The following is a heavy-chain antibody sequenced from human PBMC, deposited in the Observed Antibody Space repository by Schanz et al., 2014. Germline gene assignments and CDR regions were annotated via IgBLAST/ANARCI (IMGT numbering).Heavy chain of an antibody. CDR3: ARVKYCTITRCYRTETEGIYYMDV. D-gene: IGHD2-2*01. CDR1: GFSFTTYA. J-gene: IGHJ6*03. CDR2: INTGVNT. V-gene: IGHV3-23*04. Sequence: EVQLVESGGGLVQPGGSLRLSCASSGFSFTTYAMTWVRQAPGKGLEWVSAINTGVNTYYADSVKGRFTISRDNSKNTLYLQMNSLRAEDTAVYYCARVKYCTITRCYRTETEGIYYMDVWGKGTTVTVSS.